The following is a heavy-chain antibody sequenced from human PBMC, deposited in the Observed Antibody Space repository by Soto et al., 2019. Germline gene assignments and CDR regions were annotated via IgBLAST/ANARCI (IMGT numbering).Heavy chain of an antibody. CDR3: TTYLYCSSTSCYPENWFDP. Sequence: EVQLVESGGGLVKPGGSLRLSCAASDFSVTNDWMSWVRQTPGKGLEWVGRIKSKSDGGTTDYAAPVKGRFTISRDDSKNTLYLQMNSLKTEDTAVYYCTTYLYCSSTSCYPENWFDPWGQGTLVTVSS. CDR1: DFSVTNDW. D-gene: IGHD2-2*01. CDR2: IKSKSDGGTT. J-gene: IGHJ5*02. V-gene: IGHV3-15*01.